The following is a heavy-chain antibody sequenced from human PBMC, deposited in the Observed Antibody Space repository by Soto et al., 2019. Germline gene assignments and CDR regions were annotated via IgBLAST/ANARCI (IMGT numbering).Heavy chain of an antibody. CDR2: IYYSGST. D-gene: IGHD3-10*01. CDR3: ARVRGGYYGSGSYYPPDY. V-gene: IGHV4-59*01. J-gene: IGHJ4*02. Sequence: LSLTCTVSDDSISTYYWNWIRQPPGKGLEWIGYIYYSGSTNYNPSLKSRVTISVDTSKNQFSLKLSSVTAADTAVYYCARVRGGYYGSGSYYPPDYWGQGTLVTVSS. CDR1: DDSISTYY.